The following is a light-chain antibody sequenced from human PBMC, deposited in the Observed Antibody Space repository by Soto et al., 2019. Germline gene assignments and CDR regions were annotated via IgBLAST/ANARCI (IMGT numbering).Light chain of an antibody. CDR2: EVN. CDR1: SSDVGGYNY. CDR3: SSYTTSSTLV. J-gene: IGLJ3*02. Sequence: QSALTQPASVSGSPGQSITISCTGTSSDVGGYNYVSWDQHHPGKAPKLIIYEVNNRPSGVSNRFSGSKSGNTASLSISGLQAEDEADYYCSSYTTSSTLVFGGGTKLTVL. V-gene: IGLV2-14*01.